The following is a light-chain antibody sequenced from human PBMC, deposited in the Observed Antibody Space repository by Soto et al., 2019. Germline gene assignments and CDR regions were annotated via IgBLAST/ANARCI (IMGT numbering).Light chain of an antibody. J-gene: IGKJ3*01. Sequence: DIQLTQSPSFLSASVGDRVTITCRASQAVSRYLAWYQQKPGEAPNLLIYAASTLRSGVPSRFSGSGSETEFTLTISSLQPEDFATYYCQQLNSYVFAFGPGTKVDIK. CDR3: QQLNSYVFA. V-gene: IGKV1-9*01. CDR1: QAVSRY. CDR2: AAS.